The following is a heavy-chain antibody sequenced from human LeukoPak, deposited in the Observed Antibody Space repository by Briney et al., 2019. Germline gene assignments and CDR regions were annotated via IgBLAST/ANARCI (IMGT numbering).Heavy chain of an antibody. Sequence: GESLKISCKGSGYSFTTYWIAWVRQMPGKGPEWMGIIYPGDSDTRYSPSFQGQVTISADKSISTAYLQWSSLKASDTATYYCARREGCGGKYYFDYWGQGTLVTASS. CDR3: ARREGCGGKYYFDY. CDR2: IYPGDSDT. D-gene: IGHD4-23*01. V-gene: IGHV5-51*01. CDR1: GYSFTTYW. J-gene: IGHJ4*02.